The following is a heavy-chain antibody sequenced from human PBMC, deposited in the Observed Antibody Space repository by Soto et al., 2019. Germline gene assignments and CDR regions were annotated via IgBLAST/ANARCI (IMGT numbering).Heavy chain of an antibody. CDR1: GFSLSTTGVG. Sequence: QITLKESGPTLVKPTQTLTLTCTFSGFSLSTTGVGVGWIRQPPGKALEWLALIYWDGEKRYSPSLKSRLTITKDTSKNQVVITMTNMDPVDTATYYCAHRPWYAFEPWGQGILVTVSS. CDR2: IYWDGEK. J-gene: IGHJ5*02. V-gene: IGHV2-5*02. CDR3: AHRPWYAFEP. D-gene: IGHD6-13*01.